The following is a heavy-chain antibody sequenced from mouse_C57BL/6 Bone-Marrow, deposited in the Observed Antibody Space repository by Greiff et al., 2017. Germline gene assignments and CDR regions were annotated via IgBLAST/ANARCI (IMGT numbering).Heavy chain of an antibody. CDR3: VRHTLLLRHAMDY. J-gene: IGHJ4*01. CDR2: IRSKSNNYAT. Sequence: EVQLVESGGGLVQPKGSLKLSCAASGFSFNTYAMNWVRQAPGKGLEWVARIRSKSNNYATYYADSVKDRFTISRDDSESMLYLQMNNLKTEDTAMYYCVRHTLLLRHAMDYWGQGTSVTVSS. D-gene: IGHD1-1*01. V-gene: IGHV10-1*01. CDR1: GFSFNTYA.